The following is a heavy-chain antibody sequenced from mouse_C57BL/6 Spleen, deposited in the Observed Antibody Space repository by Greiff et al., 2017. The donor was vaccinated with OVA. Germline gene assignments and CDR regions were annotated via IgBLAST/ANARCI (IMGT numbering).Heavy chain of an antibody. CDR3: ARDGRAWFAY. D-gene: IGHD1-1*01. V-gene: IGHV1-4*01. Sequence: QVQLQQSGAELVRPGASVKMSCKASGYTFTSYSMHWVKQRPGQGLEWIGYINPSSGDTKYNQKFKNKATLTADKSSSTAYMQLSSLTSEDSAVDCCARDGRAWFAYWGQGTLVTVSA. J-gene: IGHJ3*01. CDR2: INPSSGDT. CDR1: GYTFTSYS.